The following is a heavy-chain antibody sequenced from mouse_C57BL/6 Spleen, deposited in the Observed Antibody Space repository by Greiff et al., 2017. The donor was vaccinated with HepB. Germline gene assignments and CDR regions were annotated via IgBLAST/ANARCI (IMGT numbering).Heavy chain of an antibody. D-gene: IGHD2-1*01. Sequence: VQLVESGPGLVAPSQSLSITCTVSGFSLTSYGVHWVRQPPGKGLEWLVVILSDGSTTYNSALKSRLSISKDNSKSQVFLKMNSLQTDDTAMYYCASGIYYGNYVFAYWGQGTLVTVSA. CDR1: GFSLTSYG. V-gene: IGHV2-6*03. J-gene: IGHJ3*01. CDR2: ILSDGST. CDR3: ASGIYYGNYVFAY.